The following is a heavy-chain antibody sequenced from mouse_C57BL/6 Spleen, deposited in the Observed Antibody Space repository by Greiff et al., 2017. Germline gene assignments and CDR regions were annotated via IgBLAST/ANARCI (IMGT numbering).Heavy chain of an antibody. J-gene: IGHJ1*03. D-gene: IGHD1-1*01. Sequence: VQLQQSGPELVKPGASVKMSCKASGYTFTDYNMHWVKQSHGKSLEWIGYINPNNGGTSYNQKFKGKATLTVNKSSSTAYMELRSLTSEDSAVYYCARGGHYYYGSSYTWYFDVWGTGTTVTVSS. CDR2: INPNNGGT. CDR1: GYTFTDYN. CDR3: ARGGHYYYGSSYTWYFDV. V-gene: IGHV1-22*01.